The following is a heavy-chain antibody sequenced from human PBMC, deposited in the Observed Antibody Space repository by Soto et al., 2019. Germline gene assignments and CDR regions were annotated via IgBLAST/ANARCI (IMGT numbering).Heavy chain of an antibody. V-gene: IGHV1-69*01. J-gene: IGHJ4*02. D-gene: IGHD1-26*01. CDR1: GGTFSSYA. CDR2: SIPIFGTA. Sequence: QVQLVQSGAEVKKPGSSVKVSCTASGGTFSSYAISWVRQAPGQGLEWMGGSIPIFGTANYAQKFQGRVTITADESTSTAYMELSSLRSEDTAVYYCARAPRHKWELRNFDYWGQGTLVTVSS. CDR3: ARAPRHKWELRNFDY.